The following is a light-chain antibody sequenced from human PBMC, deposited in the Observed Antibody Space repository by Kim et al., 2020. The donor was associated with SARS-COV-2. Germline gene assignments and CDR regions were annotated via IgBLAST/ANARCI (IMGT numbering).Light chain of an antibody. V-gene: IGKV1-16*01. Sequence: DIQMTQSPSSLSASVGDRVTITCRASHGISSYLAWFQQKPGKAPKSLIYAASGLHSGVPSRFSGSGSGTNFTLTINTLQPDDFATYYCQQYNAYPITFGQGTRLEIK. CDR3: QQYNAYPIT. CDR2: AAS. CDR1: HGISSY. J-gene: IGKJ5*01.